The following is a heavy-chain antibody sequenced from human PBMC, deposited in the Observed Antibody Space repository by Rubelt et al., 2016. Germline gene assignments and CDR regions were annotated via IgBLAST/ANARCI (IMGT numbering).Heavy chain of an antibody. CDR2: INHSGSA. J-gene: IGHJ4*02. V-gene: IGHV4-34*01. Sequence: QVQLQQWGAGLLKPSETLSLTCVVSGGFFSAYYWSWIRQPPGKGLEWIGEINHSGSANYNPSLKTRVTISVDTSKNQYSLKLGFVTAADTAVYYCARGLFPGIAGLCCWGQGTLVTVSS. D-gene: IGHD6-13*01. CDR1: GGFFSAYY. CDR3: ARGLFPGIAGLCC.